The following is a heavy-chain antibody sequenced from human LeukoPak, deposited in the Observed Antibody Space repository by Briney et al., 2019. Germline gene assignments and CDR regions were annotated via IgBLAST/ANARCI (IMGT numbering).Heavy chain of an antibody. CDR3: ASIAAAGFWSDP. Sequence: SVNVSCKASGGTFSSYAISWVRQAPGQGLEWMGRIIPIFGTANYAQKFQGRVTITTDESTSTAYMELSSLRSEDTAVYYCASIAAAGFWSDPWGQGTLVTVSS. J-gene: IGHJ5*02. CDR2: IIPIFGTA. V-gene: IGHV1-69*05. CDR1: GGTFSSYA. D-gene: IGHD6-13*01.